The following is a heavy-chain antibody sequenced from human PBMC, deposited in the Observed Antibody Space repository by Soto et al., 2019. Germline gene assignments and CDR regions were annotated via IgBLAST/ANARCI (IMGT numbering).Heavy chain of an antibody. J-gene: IGHJ3*02. CDR2: INPNSGGT. Sequence: GASVKVSCKASGYTFTGYYMHWVRQAPGQGLEWMGWINPNSGGTNYAQKFQGRVTMTRDTSISTAYMELSRLRSDDTAVYYCARIPFTYITMIVVAEGGAFDIWGQGTTVTVSS. V-gene: IGHV1-2*02. CDR3: ARIPFTYITMIVVAEGGAFDI. D-gene: IGHD3-22*01. CDR1: GYTFTGYY.